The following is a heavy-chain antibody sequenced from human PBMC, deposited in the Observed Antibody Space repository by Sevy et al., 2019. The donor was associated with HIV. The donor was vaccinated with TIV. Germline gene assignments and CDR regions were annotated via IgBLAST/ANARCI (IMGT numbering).Heavy chain of an antibody. Sequence: SETLSLTCTVSGGSISSRSSYWGWIRQPPGKGLEWIGSIYYSGSTYSNPSLKSRLTMSVDTSKNQFSLKLSSVTAADTAVYYCARQVGQLRFFDWSPGYFDYWGQGILVTVSS. V-gene: IGHV4-39*01. CDR1: GGSISSRSSY. CDR2: IYYSGST. D-gene: IGHD3-9*01. CDR3: ARQVGQLRFFDWSPGYFDY. J-gene: IGHJ4*02.